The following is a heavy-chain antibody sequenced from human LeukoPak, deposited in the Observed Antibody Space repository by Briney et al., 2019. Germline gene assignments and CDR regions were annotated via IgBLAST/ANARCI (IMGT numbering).Heavy chain of an antibody. CDR1: GFSFNNHG. Sequence: GGSLRLSCAASGFSFNNHGMHWVRQAPGRGLGWVAFIRYDGSKKYYADSVKGRFTISRDNSKNTLYLQVNSLRVEDTAVYYCAKDLCSSSSCYLDIWGQGAMVTVSS. V-gene: IGHV3-30*02. D-gene: IGHD2-2*01. CDR3: AKDLCSSSSCYLDI. CDR2: IRYDGSKK. J-gene: IGHJ3*02.